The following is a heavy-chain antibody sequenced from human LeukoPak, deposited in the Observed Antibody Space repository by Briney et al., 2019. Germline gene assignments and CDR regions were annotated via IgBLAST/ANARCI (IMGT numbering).Heavy chain of an antibody. V-gene: IGHV3-30-3*01. CDR3: ARDIDDSSGYDAFDI. J-gene: IGHJ3*02. CDR1: GFTFSSYA. CDR2: ISYDGSNK. D-gene: IGHD3-22*01. Sequence: GGSLRLSCAASGFTFSSYAMHWVRQAPGKGLEWVAVISYDGSNKYYADSVKGRFTISRDNSKNTLYLQMNSLRAEDTAVYYCARDIDDSSGYDAFDIWGRGTMVTVSS.